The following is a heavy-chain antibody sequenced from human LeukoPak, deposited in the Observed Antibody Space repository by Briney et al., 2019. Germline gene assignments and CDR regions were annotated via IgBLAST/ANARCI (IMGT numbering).Heavy chain of an antibody. Sequence: GGSLRLSCAASGFTFSSYAMSWVRQAPGKGLVWVSRIRTDGGSTYYADSVKGRFTVSRDNAENTLYLQMNSLRLEDTAVYYCATDRAWGGFDNWGQGTLVTVSS. CDR2: IRTDGGST. D-gene: IGHD3-16*01. CDR3: ATDRAWGGFDN. J-gene: IGHJ4*02. V-gene: IGHV3-74*01. CDR1: GFTFSSYA.